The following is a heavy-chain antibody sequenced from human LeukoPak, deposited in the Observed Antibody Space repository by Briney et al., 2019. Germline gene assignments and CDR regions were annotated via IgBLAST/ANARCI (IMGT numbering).Heavy chain of an antibody. CDR3: ARGLRASIAARRDAFDI. D-gene: IGHD6-6*01. CDR2: IRYDGSNK. CDR1: GFTFSSYG. Sequence: GGSLRLSCAASGFTFSSYGMHWVRQAPGKGLEWVAFIRYDGSNKYYADSAKGRFTISRDNSKNTLYLQMNSLRAEDTAVYYCARGLRASIAARRDAFDIWGQGTMVTVSS. J-gene: IGHJ3*02. V-gene: IGHV3-30*02.